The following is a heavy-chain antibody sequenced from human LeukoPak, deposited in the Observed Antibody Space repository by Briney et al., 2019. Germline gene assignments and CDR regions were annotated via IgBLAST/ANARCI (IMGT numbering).Heavy chain of an antibody. J-gene: IGHJ6*03. V-gene: IGHV3-30*02. CDR2: IRYDASIK. CDR3: AKALNDFWSGRGYYMDV. CDR1: GFTFSTYG. D-gene: IGHD3-3*01. Sequence: PGGSLKLSCAAAGFTFSTYGMHWVRQGPGKGLEWVAFIRYDASIKDYADSVKGRFTISRDNSKNTLYLQMTSLRVDDTAVYYCAKALNDFWSGRGYYMDVWGKGTTVTVSS.